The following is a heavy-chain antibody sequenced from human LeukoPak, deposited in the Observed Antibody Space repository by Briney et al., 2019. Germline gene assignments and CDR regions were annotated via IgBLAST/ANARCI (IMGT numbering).Heavy chain of an antibody. CDR1: GGSFSGYY. D-gene: IGHD2-15*01. J-gene: IGHJ4*02. V-gene: IGHV4-34*01. CDR2: INHSGST. Sequence: SETLSLTCAVYGGSFSGYYWSWIRQPPGKGLEWIGEINHSGSTNYNPSLKSRVTISIDTSKSQFSLNLSSVTAADTAVYYCARGCSGGSCYYSKGFDYWGQGTLVTVSS. CDR3: ARGCSGGSCYYSKGFDY.